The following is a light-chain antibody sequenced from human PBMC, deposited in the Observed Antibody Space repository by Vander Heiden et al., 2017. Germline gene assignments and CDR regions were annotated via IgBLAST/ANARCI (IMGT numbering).Light chain of an antibody. Sequence: EIVLTHSPPTPSVSPVEPATRSCRAGQSVSSDLAWYQQKPGQAPRLLIYGASTRATGIPARFSGSGSGTEFTLTISSLQSEDFAVYYCQQYNNWPPYTFGQGTKLEIK. J-gene: IGKJ2*01. CDR1: QSVSSD. V-gene: IGKV3-15*01. CDR3: QQYNNWPPYT. CDR2: GAS.